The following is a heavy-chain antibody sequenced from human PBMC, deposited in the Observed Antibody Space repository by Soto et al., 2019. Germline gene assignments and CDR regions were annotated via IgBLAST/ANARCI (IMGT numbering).Heavy chain of an antibody. Sequence: PXXTLSLTCAVYRGSFNGYYWSWIRQPPGKGMEWIGXFNHSXSTNYKQSLKXXVTISVDTSKNQLSLKPSSVTDADKAVYYCAGGAAAGNVAYWGQGTLVTVYS. CDR2: FNHSXST. CDR1: RGSFNGYY. V-gene: IGHV4-34*01. D-gene: IGHD6-13*01. CDR3: AGGAAAGNVAY. J-gene: IGHJ4*02.